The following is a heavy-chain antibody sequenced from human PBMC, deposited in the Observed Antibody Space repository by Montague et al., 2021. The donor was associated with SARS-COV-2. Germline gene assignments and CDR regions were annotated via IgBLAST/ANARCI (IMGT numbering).Heavy chain of an antibody. CDR1: GGSISSYH. CDR3: AREDSGRWYYYYVMDD. D-gene: IGHD3-10*01. CDR2: IYYSGST. J-gene: IGHJ6*02. Sequence: SETLSLTCTVSGGSISSYHWSWIRQPPGKGLEWIGYIYYSGSTNYNPSLKSRVTISVDTSKNQFSLKLSSVTAADTAVYYCAREDSGRWYYYYVMDDWGQGTTVTVSS. V-gene: IGHV4-59*01.